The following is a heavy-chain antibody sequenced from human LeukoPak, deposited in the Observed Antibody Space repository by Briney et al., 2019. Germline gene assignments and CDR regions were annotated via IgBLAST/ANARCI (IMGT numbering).Heavy chain of an antibody. J-gene: IGHJ4*02. Sequence: GGSLRLSCAASGFTFSSYAMSWVRQAPGKGLEWVSAISGSGGSTYYADSVKGRFTISRDNSKNTLYLQMNSLRAEDTAVYYCAKEGDPHYYDSSGSDYWGQGTLVTVSS. CDR3: AKEGDPHYYDSSGSDY. V-gene: IGHV3-23*01. CDR1: GFTFSSYA. CDR2: ISGSGGST. D-gene: IGHD3-22*01.